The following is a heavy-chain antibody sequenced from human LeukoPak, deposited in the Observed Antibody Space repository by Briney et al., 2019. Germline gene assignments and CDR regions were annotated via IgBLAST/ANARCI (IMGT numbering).Heavy chain of an antibody. CDR2: IRSKAYDEST. CDR3: TRDSRIAAVYYFEY. Sequence: LRLSCTASGFTFGDYAMSWFRQAPGKGLEWVGFIRSKAYDESTQYAASVKGRFSISRDDSKSIAYLHMNSLKTEDSAVYYCTRDSRIAAVYYFEYWGQGTLVTVSS. D-gene: IGHD6-13*01. CDR1: GFTFGDYA. J-gene: IGHJ4*02. V-gene: IGHV3-49*03.